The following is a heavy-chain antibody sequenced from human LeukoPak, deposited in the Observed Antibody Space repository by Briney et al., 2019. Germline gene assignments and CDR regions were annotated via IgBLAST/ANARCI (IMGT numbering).Heavy chain of an antibody. V-gene: IGHV4-61*08. D-gene: IGHD1-26*01. J-gene: IGHJ6*03. CDR1: GGSISSGGYY. Sequence: PSETLSLTCTVSGGSISSGGYYWSWIRQPPGKGLEWIGYIYTSGSTNYNPSLKSRVTISVDTSKNQFSLKLSSVTAADTAVYYCARSIVGATSHKTYYYYMDVWGKGTTVTVSS. CDR2: IYTSGST. CDR3: ARSIVGATSHKTYYYYMDV.